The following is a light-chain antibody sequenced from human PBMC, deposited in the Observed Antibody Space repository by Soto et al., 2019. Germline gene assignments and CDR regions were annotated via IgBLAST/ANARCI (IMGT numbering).Light chain of an antibody. Sequence: DIQMTQSPSSLSASVGDRVIITCRASQGIYNFLAWYQQKPGKVPKLLIYAASTLPSGVPSRFSGSGSGTDFTLTISSLQPEDVATYYCQKYNRAPWTFGQGTKVEI. J-gene: IGKJ1*01. V-gene: IGKV1-27*01. CDR1: QGIYNF. CDR3: QKYNRAPWT. CDR2: AAS.